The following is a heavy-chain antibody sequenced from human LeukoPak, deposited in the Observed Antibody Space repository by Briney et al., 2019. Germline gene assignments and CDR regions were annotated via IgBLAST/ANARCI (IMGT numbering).Heavy chain of an antibody. D-gene: IGHD5-12*01. CDR1: GFTFSSYS. CDR3: ARAGGYSGYDSPPLPTLHY. Sequence: GGSLRLSCAASGFTFSSYSMNWVRQAPGKGLEWVSSISSSSSYIYYADSVKGRFTISRDNAKNSLYLQMSSLRAEDTAVYYCARAGGYSGYDSPPLPTLHYWGQGTLVTVSS. J-gene: IGHJ4*02. V-gene: IGHV3-21*01. CDR2: ISSSSSYI.